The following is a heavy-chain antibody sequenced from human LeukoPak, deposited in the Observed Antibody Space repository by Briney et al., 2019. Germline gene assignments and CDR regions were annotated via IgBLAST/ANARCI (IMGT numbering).Heavy chain of an antibody. V-gene: IGHV1-18*01. CDR3: ARDWGSIKVIADY. J-gene: IGHJ4*02. Sequence: ASVDVSFKAPGYPFTSYGISWVRQAPGQGLEWMGWISSNSDNTNYAQKLQGRVTMTTDTSTSTAYMEPRSLRSGDTALYFCARDWGSIKVIADYWGQGTLVTVSS. D-gene: IGHD7-27*01. CDR2: ISSNSDNT. CDR1: GYPFTSYG.